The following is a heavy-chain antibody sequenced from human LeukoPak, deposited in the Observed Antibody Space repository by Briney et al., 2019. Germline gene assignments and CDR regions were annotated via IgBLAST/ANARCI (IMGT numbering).Heavy chain of an antibody. CDR2: IGGNGGST. CDR1: GFTFSSYA. CDR3: CKTSPAGFCSGVAGFEY. Sequence: GGSLRLSCAASGFTFSSYAMSWVRQAPGKGLEWVSTIGGNGGSTYYADSVKGRFTISRDNSKNTLYLQMNSLRADDTAVYYCCKTSPAGFCSGVAGFEYWGQGTLVTVSS. D-gene: IGHD2-15*01. J-gene: IGHJ4*02. V-gene: IGHV3-23*01.